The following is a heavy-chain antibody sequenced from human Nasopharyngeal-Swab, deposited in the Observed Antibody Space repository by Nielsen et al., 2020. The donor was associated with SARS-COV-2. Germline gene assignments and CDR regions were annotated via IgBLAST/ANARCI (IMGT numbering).Heavy chain of an antibody. CDR3: ARVLDSSGYLNWFDP. J-gene: IGHJ5*02. CDR2: IYYSGST. D-gene: IGHD3-22*01. Sequence: SCTVSGGSISSGGYYWSWIRQHPGKGLEWIGYIYYSGSTYYNPSLKSRVTISVDTSKNQFSLKLSSVTAADTAVYYCARVLDSSGYLNWFDPWGQGTLVTVSS. V-gene: IGHV4-31*02. CDR1: GGSISSGGYY.